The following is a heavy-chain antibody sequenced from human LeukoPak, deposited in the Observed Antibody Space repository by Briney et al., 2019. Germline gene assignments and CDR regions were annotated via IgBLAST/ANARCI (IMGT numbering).Heavy chain of an antibody. Sequence: GGSPRLPCEGSAFISSCLWMKWVRQPPGKGLWWLDSIKEDGSERQYVDSVKGRFSISRDNTKGSLFLQLNSLRAEDTAVYYCAGEPRGALEYWGQGTLVTVSS. D-gene: IGHD2-15*01. CDR2: IKEDGSER. CDR1: AFISSCLW. CDR3: AGEPRGALEY. J-gene: IGHJ4*02. V-gene: IGHV3-7*03.